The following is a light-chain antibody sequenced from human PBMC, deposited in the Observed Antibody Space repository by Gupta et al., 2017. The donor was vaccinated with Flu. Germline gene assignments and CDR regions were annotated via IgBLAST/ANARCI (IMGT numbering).Light chain of an antibody. V-gene: IGLV3-25*02. CDR2: KDS. CDR3: QSADSSGNYV. Sequence: SSALTPPPSVSVSPGQTARITCSGDALPKQYAYWYQQKPGQAPVLVIYKDSERPSGIPERFSGSSSGTTVTLTISGVQAEDEADYYCQSADSSGNYVFGTGTKVTVL. J-gene: IGLJ1*01. CDR1: ALPKQY.